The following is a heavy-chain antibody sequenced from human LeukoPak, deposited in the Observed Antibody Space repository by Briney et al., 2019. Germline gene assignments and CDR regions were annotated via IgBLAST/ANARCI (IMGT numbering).Heavy chain of an antibody. CDR1: GSTFSGSA. CDR3: TRPAARDIVVVPASGYDILTGYYLD. Sequence: GGSLRLSCAASGSTFSGSAMDWVRQASRKGLDWVGRIRSKANSYATAYAASVKGRFTISRDDSKNTAYLQMDTLKTEDTAVYNGTRPAARDIVVVPASGYDILTGYYLDWGQGTLVTVSS. CDR2: IRSKANSYAT. J-gene: IGHJ4*02. D-gene: IGHD3-9*01. V-gene: IGHV3-73*01.